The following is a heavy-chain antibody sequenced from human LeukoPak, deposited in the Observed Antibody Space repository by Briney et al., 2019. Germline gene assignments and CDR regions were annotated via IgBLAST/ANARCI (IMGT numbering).Heavy chain of an antibody. CDR3: AGAMLVGATTFDY. J-gene: IGHJ4*02. CDR1: GFTFSSYE. CDR2: ISGSGSNI. D-gene: IGHD1-26*01. V-gene: IGHV3-48*03. Sequence: TGGSLRLSCAASGFTFSSYEMNWVRQAPGKGLEWVSYISGSGSNIYYADYVKGRFTISRDNAKNSLYLQMNSLRAEDTAVYHCAGAMLVGATTFDYWGQGTLVTVSS.